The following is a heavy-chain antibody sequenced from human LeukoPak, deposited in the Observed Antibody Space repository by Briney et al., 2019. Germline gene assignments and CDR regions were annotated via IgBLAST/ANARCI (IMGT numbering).Heavy chain of an antibody. CDR3: ARDIMVVSRFGELSGMDV. J-gene: IGHJ6*04. V-gene: IGHV4-61*02. CDR2: IYSSGST. Sequence: PSETLSLTCTVSGGSISSGSYYWNWIRQPAGKGLEWIGRIYSSGSTNYNPSLESRVTISVDTSKNQFSLKLASVTAADTAVYYCARDIMVVSRFGELSGMDVWGKGTTVTISS. D-gene: IGHD3-10*01. CDR1: GGSISSGSYY.